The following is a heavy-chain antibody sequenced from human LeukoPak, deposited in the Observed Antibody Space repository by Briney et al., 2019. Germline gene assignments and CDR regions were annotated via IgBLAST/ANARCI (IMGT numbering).Heavy chain of an antibody. D-gene: IGHD3-10*01. CDR3: ARVGIIVRGRALDY. CDR1: GFTFSSYE. Sequence: PGGSLRLSCAASGFTFSSYEMNWVRQAPGKGLEWVSYTSSSGSSIYYADSVKGRFTISRDNAKKSLYLQMNSLRAEDTAVYYCARVGIIVRGRALDYWGQGTLVTVSS. CDR2: TSSSGSSI. J-gene: IGHJ4*02. V-gene: IGHV3-48*03.